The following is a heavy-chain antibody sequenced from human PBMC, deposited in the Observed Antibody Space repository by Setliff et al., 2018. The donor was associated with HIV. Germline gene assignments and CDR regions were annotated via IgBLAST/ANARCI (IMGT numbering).Heavy chain of an antibody. CDR1: GYTFTSCD. CDR3: ARGRGRYYDSRSYLDY. Sequence: ASVKVSCKTSGYTFTSCDINWVRQATGQGLEWMGWMNPNSGNRGYAQKFQGRVTISRNTSISTAYMELSGLRSEDTAVYYCARGRGRYYDSRSYLDYWGQGTLVTVSS. V-gene: IGHV1-8*03. CDR2: MNPNSGNR. J-gene: IGHJ4*02. D-gene: IGHD3-22*01.